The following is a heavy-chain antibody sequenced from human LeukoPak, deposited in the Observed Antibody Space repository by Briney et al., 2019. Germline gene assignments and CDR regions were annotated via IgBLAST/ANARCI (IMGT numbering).Heavy chain of an antibody. CDR3: ARGNLLRYFDWPYFDY. D-gene: IGHD3-9*01. Sequence: PGGCLRLSCAASGFNFSTYNVNWVRQAPGKGLEYVSAIISNGGSTYYANSVKGRFTISRDNSKNTLYLQMGSLRAEDMAVYYCARGNLLRYFDWPYFDYWGQGTLVTVSS. CDR1: GFNFSTYN. J-gene: IGHJ4*02. V-gene: IGHV3-64*01. CDR2: IISNGGST.